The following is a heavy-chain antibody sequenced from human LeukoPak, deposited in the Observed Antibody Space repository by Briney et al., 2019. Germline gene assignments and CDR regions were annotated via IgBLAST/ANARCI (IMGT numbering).Heavy chain of an antibody. CDR2: ISAYNGNT. V-gene: IGHV1-18*01. CDR1: GYTFTSYG. CDR3: ARDRSGYDPLDY. Sequence: ASVKVSCKASGYTFTSYGISWVRQAPGQGLEWMGWISAYNGNTNYAQKLQGRVTMTIDTSTSTAYMELRSLRSDDTAVYYCARDRSGYDPLDYWGQGTLVTVSS. J-gene: IGHJ4*02. D-gene: IGHD5-12*01.